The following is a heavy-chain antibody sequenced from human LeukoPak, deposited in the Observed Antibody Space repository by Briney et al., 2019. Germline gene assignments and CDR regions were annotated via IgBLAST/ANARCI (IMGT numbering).Heavy chain of an antibody. V-gene: IGHV4-61*01. CDR1: GGSVSSGNYY. Sequence: PSETLSLTCTVSGGSVSSGNYYWSWIRQPPGKGLAWIGCIYYTGSTYYNPSLKSRVTISVDTSKNQFSLNLNSVTAADTAVYYCATSQCGSDCYLAGDYWGQGTLVTVSS. CDR3: ATSQCGSDCYLAGDY. CDR2: IYYTGST. J-gene: IGHJ4*02. D-gene: IGHD2-21*02.